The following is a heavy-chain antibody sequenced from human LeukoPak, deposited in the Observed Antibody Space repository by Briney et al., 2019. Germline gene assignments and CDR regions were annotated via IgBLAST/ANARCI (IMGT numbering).Heavy chain of an antibody. J-gene: IGHJ4*02. CDR1: GGSVSSYY. CDR2: IYDSGSP. CDR3: ARAGYYYDSSSYYSFDS. D-gene: IGHD3-22*01. V-gene: IGHV4-59*02. Sequence: SETLSLTCTVSGGSVSSYYWGWIRQPPGKGLAWIGYIYDSGSPKYNPSLKSRVTISIDTSKNQLSLNLGSVTAADTAVYYCARAGYYYDSSSYYSFDSWGQGTLVTVSS.